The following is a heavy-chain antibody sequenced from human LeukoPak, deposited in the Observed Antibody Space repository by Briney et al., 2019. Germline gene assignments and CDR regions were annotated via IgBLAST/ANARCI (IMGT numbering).Heavy chain of an antibody. CDR2: IYSGGST. D-gene: IGHD3-10*01. J-gene: IGHJ4*02. Sequence: GGSLRLSCAASGFTFSDYYMSWVRQAPGKGLEWVSVIYSGGSTYYADSVKGRFTISRDNSKNTLYLQMNSLRAEDTAVYYCARARVWFGELSGYFDYWGQGTLVTVSS. V-gene: IGHV3-53*01. CDR3: ARARVWFGELSGYFDY. CDR1: GFTFSDYY.